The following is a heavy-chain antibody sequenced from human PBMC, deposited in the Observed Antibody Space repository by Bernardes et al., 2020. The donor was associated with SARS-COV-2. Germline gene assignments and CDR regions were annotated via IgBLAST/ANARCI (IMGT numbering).Heavy chain of an antibody. CDR3: TTGAEIYYDSSGFSYYFDF. J-gene: IGHJ4*02. V-gene: IGHV3-15*07. CDR2: IKRKTDGGTT. CDR1: GFNFSNAW. Sequence: SLRLSCAASGFNFSNAWMNWVRQAPGKGLEWVGHIKRKTDGGTTDYAAPVKGRFTISGDDSKNTMYLQMNSLKTEDTAVYYCTTGAEIYYDSSGFSYYFDFWGQGTLVTVSS. D-gene: IGHD3-22*01.